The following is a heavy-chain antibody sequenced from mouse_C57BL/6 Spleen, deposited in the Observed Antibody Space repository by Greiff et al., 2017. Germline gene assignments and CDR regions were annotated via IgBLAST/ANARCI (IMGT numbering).Heavy chain of an antibody. J-gene: IGHJ4*01. V-gene: IGHV1-15*01. CDR3: TRSGGYYAMDY. Sequence: VQLQQSGAELVRPGASVTLSCKASGYTFTDYEMHWVKQTPVHGLEWIGAIDPETGGTDYNQKFKGKAILTADKSSSTAYMELRSLTSEDSAVYYCTRSGGYYAMDYWGQGTSVTVSS. CDR1: GYTFTDYE. D-gene: IGHD1-1*02. CDR2: IDPETGGT.